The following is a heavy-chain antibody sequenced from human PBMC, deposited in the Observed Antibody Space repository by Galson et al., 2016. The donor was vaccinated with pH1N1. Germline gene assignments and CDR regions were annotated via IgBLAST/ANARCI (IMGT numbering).Heavy chain of an antibody. CDR3: ARHPRYYDSSGYYFDY. V-gene: IGHV4-38-2*01. J-gene: IGHJ4*02. CDR2: IYHSGTT. D-gene: IGHD3-22*01. Sequence: ATLSLTCAVSGYSITSGYYWGWIRQSPGQGLEWIGIIYHSGTTYYNPSLESRVTISVDTSKNQFSLKVKSVTAADTAVYYCARHPRYYDSSGYYFDYWCQGILVTVSS. CDR1: GYSITSGYY.